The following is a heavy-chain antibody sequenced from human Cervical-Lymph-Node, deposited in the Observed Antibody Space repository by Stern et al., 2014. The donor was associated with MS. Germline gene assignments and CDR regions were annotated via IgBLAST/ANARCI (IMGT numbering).Heavy chain of an antibody. CDR1: GGSISSGSYY. V-gene: IGHV4-61*02. CDR2: IYTRGTP. D-gene: IGHD7-27*01. CDR3: ARDPWGESGYFDY. Sequence: QLQLQESGPGLVKPSQTLSLTCTVSGGSISSGSYYWSWIRQPAGKGMEWIGRIYTRGTPNYTPSLKSRVTISVDPSKTHFSLKLSSVTAADTAVYYCARDPWGESGYFDYWGQGTLVTVSS. J-gene: IGHJ4*02.